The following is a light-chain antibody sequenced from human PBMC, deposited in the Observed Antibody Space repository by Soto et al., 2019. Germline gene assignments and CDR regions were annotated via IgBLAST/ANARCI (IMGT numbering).Light chain of an antibody. CDR2: AAS. Sequence: DIQMTQSPSSLSASVGDRVTITCRASQGISNFLAWYQQKPGKVPKLLISAASTLQSGVPSRFSGSGSGTDFTLTLPSLQPEDVATYYCQKYSSVITFGQGTRLEIK. J-gene: IGKJ5*01. V-gene: IGKV1-27*01. CDR3: QKYSSVIT. CDR1: QGISNF.